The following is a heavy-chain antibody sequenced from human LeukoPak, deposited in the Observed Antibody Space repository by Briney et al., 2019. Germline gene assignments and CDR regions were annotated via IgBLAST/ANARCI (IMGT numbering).Heavy chain of an antibody. V-gene: IGHV3-7*01. CDR1: GFNFNNYW. D-gene: IGHD6-6*01. CDR2: IKDDGSEE. J-gene: IGHJ3*02. CDR3: ARAARRTSDAFDI. Sequence: GGSLRLSCAASGFNFNNYWMSWLRQAPGKGLEWVANIKDDGSEEYYVDSVKGRFTIVRDNAYNSLYLQMNSLRAEDTAVYYCARAARRTSDAFDIWGQGTMVTVSS.